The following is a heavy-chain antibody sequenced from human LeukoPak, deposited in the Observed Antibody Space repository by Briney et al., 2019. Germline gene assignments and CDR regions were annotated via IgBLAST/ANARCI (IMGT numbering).Heavy chain of an antibody. V-gene: IGHV3-30-3*01. CDR2: ISYDGSTK. J-gene: IGHJ4*02. CDR3: ARDGGFCTNGACPFDY. D-gene: IGHD2-8*01. CDR1: GFTFSTYA. Sequence: PGGSLRLSCVASGFTFSTYAMRWVRQAPGKGLEWVALISYDGSTKYYADSVRGRFTISRDNSNNTLHLQMDSLTPEDTATYYCARDGGFCTNGACPFDYWGQGTLVTVSS.